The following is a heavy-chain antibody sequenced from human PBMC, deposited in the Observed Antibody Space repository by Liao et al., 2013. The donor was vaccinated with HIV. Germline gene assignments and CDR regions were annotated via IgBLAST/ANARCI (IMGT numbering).Heavy chain of an antibody. CDR1: GGSISSSNFY. V-gene: IGHV4-39*07. CDR2: IYYSGST. Sequence: QLQLQESGPRLVKPSETLSLTCTVSGGSISSSNFYWGWIRQPPGKGLEWIGSIYYSGSTYYNPSLKSRVSISVDTSKNQFSLKLTSVTAADTAVYYCARDAPPRDIPFFVYWAREPWSPSPQ. D-gene: IGHD2-15*01. J-gene: IGHJ4*02. CDR3: ARDAPPRDIPFFVY.